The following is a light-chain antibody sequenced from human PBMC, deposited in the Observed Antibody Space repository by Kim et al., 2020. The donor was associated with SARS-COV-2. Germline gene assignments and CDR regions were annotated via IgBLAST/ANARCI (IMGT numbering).Light chain of an antibody. J-gene: IGLJ1*01. Sequence: APPGRTASITCSGDKLGDKYACWYQQKPGQPPLLVICQGSKRPSVIPGRFCGSYAKNTATLTSSGTHAIEEADYCWQAWDSSTEIFGAGTKVTVL. CDR2: QGS. V-gene: IGLV3-1*01. CDR1: KLGDKY. CDR3: QAWDSSTEI.